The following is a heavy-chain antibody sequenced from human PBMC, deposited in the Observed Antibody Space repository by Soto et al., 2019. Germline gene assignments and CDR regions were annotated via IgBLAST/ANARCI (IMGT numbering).Heavy chain of an antibody. Sequence: QVHLQESGPSLVKPSETLSLTCTVSGGSISNYYWSWIRQPPGKGLEWIGHIFSSGRTNDNPALTSRVTMSVDSSKIQFSLELSAVTAADSGVYYCARDSGYNYGYFRWFDPWGQGTLVTVSS. CDR3: ARDSGYNYGYFRWFDP. V-gene: IGHV4-59*01. CDR2: IFSSGRT. J-gene: IGHJ5*02. CDR1: GGSISNYY. D-gene: IGHD5-18*01.